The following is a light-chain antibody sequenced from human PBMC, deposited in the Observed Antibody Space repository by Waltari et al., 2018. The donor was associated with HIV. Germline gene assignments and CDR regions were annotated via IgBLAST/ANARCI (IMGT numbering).Light chain of an antibody. CDR2: GAS. J-gene: IGKJ1*01. V-gene: IGKV3-20*01. CDR1: KSISSNF. CDR3: HQYGRSPTA. Sequence: VFTQSPGTLSMATGERATLSCRAGKSISSNFLAWYQQKLGQAPRLLIYGASTRATGIPDRFSGSGSGTDFIFTISSLEPQDVAVYYCHQYGRSPTAFGQGTKVEIK.